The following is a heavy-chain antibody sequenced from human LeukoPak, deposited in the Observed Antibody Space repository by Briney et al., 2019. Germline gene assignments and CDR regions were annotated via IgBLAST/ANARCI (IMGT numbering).Heavy chain of an antibody. CDR1: GFAFSAYP. CDR2: ISSDGGST. D-gene: IGHD6-19*01. V-gene: IGHV3-64*01. Sequence: GGSLRLSCAASGFAFSAYPMHWVRQAPGKGLEYGSAISSDGGSTYYGNSVKGRFTISRDNSKDTLYLQMGSLRAEDMALYYCAREVGWYDYWGQGTLVTVSS. J-gene: IGHJ4*02. CDR3: AREVGWYDY.